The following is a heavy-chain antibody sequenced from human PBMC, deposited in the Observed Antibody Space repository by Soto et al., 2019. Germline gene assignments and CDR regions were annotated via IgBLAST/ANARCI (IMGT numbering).Heavy chain of an antibody. D-gene: IGHD2-2*01. V-gene: IGHV4-39*01. CDR1: GGSISSSSYY. J-gene: IGHJ5*02. CDR2: IYYSGST. CDR3: ARSRGLRSRYCSSTSCNPGFDP. Sequence: QLQLQESGPGLVKPSETLSLTCTVSGGSISSSSYYWGWIRQPPGKGLEWIGSIYYSGSTYYNPSLKSRVTISVDTSKNQFSLKLSSVTAADTAVYYCARSRGLRSRYCSSTSCNPGFDPWGQGTLVTVSS.